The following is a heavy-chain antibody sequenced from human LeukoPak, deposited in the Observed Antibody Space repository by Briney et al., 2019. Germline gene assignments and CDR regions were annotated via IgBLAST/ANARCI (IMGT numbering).Heavy chain of an antibody. V-gene: IGHV1-69*13. D-gene: IGHD3-10*01. CDR1: GGTFSSYA. CDR3: ARGPESDSGSYYLSY. Sequence: GASVKVSCKASGGTFSSYAISWVRQAPGQGLEWMGGIIPIFGTANYAQKFQGRVTITADESTSTAYMELSSLRSEDTAVYYCARGPESDSGSYYLSYWGQGTLVTVS. J-gene: IGHJ4*02. CDR2: IIPIFGTA.